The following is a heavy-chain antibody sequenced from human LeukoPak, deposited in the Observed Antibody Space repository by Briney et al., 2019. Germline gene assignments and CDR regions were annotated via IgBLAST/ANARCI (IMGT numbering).Heavy chain of an antibody. D-gene: IGHD1-26*01. CDR3: AKGQWDLRH. V-gene: IGHV3-7*01. CDR2: VMHDGTEK. Sequence: GGSLRLSCAASGFTFSSYWMSWVRQAPGKGLEWVAYVMHDGTEKYYVDSVKGRFTISRDNAKNSLYLQMNSLRAEDTAVYYCAKGQWDLRHWGQGTLVTVSS. J-gene: IGHJ4*02. CDR1: GFTFSSYW.